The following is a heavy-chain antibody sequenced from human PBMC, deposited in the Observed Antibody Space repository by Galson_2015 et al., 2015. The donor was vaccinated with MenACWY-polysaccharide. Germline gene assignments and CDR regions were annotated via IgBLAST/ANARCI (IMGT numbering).Heavy chain of an antibody. CDR2: IRGSGGST. V-gene: IGHV3-23*01. Sequence: SLRLSCAASGFTFSNYAMSWVRQAPGKGLEWVSGIRGSGGSTNYADSVKGRFTISRDNSKNTLYLQMNSLRAEDTAVYYCAKERRYFDYWGQGTLVTVSS. CDR3: AKERRYFDY. CDR1: GFTFSNYA. J-gene: IGHJ4*02.